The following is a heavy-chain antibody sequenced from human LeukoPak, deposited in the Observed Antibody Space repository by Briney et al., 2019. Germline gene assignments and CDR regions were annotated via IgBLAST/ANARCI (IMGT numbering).Heavy chain of an antibody. V-gene: IGHV3-30*18. D-gene: IGHD4-17*01. CDR1: GFTFSSYG. Sequence: PGGSLRLSCAASGFTFSSYGMHWVRQAPGKGLEWVAVISYDGSNKYYADSVKGRFTISRDNSKNTLYLQMNSLRAEDTAVYYCAKVGELLWTTVTYFDYWGQGTLVTVSS. CDR2: ISYDGSNK. CDR3: AKVGELLWTTVTYFDY. J-gene: IGHJ4*02.